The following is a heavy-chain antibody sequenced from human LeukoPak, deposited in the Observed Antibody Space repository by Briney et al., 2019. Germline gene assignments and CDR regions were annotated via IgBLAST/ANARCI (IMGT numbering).Heavy chain of an antibody. CDR3: ARESVVVTNNWLDP. Sequence: SETLSLTCAVYGGSFSGYYWSWIRQPPGKGLEWIGEINHSGSTNYNPSLKSRVTISVDTSKNQFSLKLSSVTAADTAVYYCARESVVVTNNWLDPWGQGTLVTVSS. V-gene: IGHV4-34*01. CDR2: INHSGST. D-gene: IGHD2-21*02. J-gene: IGHJ5*02. CDR1: GGSFSGYY.